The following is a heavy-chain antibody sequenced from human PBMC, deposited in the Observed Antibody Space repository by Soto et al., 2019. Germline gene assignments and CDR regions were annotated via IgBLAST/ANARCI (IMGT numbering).Heavy chain of an antibody. V-gene: IGHV4-31*03. CDR2: IYYSGRA. CDR3: ARGPYFWSGYSWFEP. Sequence: SETRSLTCTVSHGSINSGGYYWSWIRQPPGKGLACIGCIYYSGRAYYNPSLKRRVTIAEDTSRNQCSLNLRPLTAADRAVDYCARGPYFWSGYSWFEPWGPGTLVTVFS. J-gene: IGHJ5*02. D-gene: IGHD3-3*01. CDR1: HGSINSGGYY.